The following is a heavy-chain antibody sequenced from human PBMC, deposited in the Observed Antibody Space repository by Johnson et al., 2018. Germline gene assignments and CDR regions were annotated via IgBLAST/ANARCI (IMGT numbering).Heavy chain of an antibody. CDR3: AKWDGDHTSL. V-gene: IGHV3-23*04. Sequence: VQLVQSGGGLVQPGGSLRVSCAASGFTFSSHVLTWVRQAPGKGLEWLSSMSGNGRIIHYADSVKGRFTIARDNSKNMLYLQMKSLRAEDTSIYYCAKWDGDHTSLWGQGTLVTVS. J-gene: IGHJ4*02. CDR1: GFTFSSHV. D-gene: IGHD4-17*01. CDR2: MSGNGRII.